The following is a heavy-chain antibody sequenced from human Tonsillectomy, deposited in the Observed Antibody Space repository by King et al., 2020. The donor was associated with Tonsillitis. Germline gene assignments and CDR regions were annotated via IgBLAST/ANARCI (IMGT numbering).Heavy chain of an antibody. V-gene: IGHV4-39*01. CDR1: GGSISSSGYS. CDR2: IYYSGST. D-gene: IGHD1-1*01. CDR3: ATTEATSHYYFYMDV. Sequence: QLQESGPGLVKPSETLSLTCTVSGGSISSSGYSWVWIRQPPGKGLEWIGSIYYSGSTYDNPFLKSRVTISVDTSKNQFSLKLSSVTVADTAVYYCATTEATSHYYFYMDVWGKGTTVTVSS. J-gene: IGHJ6*03.